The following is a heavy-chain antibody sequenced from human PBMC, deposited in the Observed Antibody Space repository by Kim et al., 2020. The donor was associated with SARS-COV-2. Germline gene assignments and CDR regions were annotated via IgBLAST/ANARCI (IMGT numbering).Heavy chain of an antibody. V-gene: IGHV5-10-1*01. D-gene: IGHD3-10*01. CDR3: ARWGTMVRGEGPKGDV. CDR2: IDPSDSYT. Sequence: GESLKISCKGSGYSFTSYWISWVRQMPGKGLEWMGRIDPSDSYTNYSPSFQGHVTISADKSISTAYLQWSSLKASDTAMYYCARWGTMVRGEGPKGDVWGQGTTVTVSS. CDR1: GYSFTSYW. J-gene: IGHJ6*02.